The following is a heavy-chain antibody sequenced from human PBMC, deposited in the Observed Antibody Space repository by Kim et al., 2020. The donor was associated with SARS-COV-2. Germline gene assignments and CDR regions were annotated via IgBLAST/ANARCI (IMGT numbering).Heavy chain of an antibody. Sequence: SGPTLVNPTQTLTLTCTFSGFSLSTSGMCVSWIRQPPGKSLEWLARIDWDDDKYYSTSLKTRLTISKDTSKNQVVLTMTNMDPVDTATYYCARVVAYSSAPPMDFWGQGTTVTVSS. CDR1: GFSLSTSGMC. CDR2: IDWDDDK. D-gene: IGHD6-19*01. J-gene: IGHJ6*02. V-gene: IGHV2-70*11. CDR3: ARVVAYSSAPPMDF.